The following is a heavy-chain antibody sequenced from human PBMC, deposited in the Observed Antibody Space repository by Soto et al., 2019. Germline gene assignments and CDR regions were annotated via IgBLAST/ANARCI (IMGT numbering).Heavy chain of an antibody. V-gene: IGHV3-23*01. Sequence: EVQLLESGGGLVQPGGSLRLSCAASGFTFSSYAMSWVRQAPGKGLEWVSAISGSGGSTYYADSVKGRFTISRDNSKNTLYLQMNSLRAEDTAVYYCAKDKSYYDFWSGYRRDAFDIWGQGTMVTVSS. J-gene: IGHJ3*02. CDR1: GFTFSSYA. D-gene: IGHD3-3*01. CDR3: AKDKSYYDFWSGYRRDAFDI. CDR2: ISGSGGST.